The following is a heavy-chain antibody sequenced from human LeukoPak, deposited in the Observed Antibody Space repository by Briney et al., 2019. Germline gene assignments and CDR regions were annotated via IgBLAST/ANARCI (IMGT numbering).Heavy chain of an antibody. V-gene: IGHV4-39*07. J-gene: IGHJ4*02. CDR1: GGSISSSSYY. D-gene: IGHD2-2*01. CDR2: IYYSGST. CDR3: ARADCSSTSCYYDY. Sequence: SETLSLTCTVSGGSISSSSYYWGWIRQPPGKGLEWIGSIYYSGSTYYNPSLKSRVTISIDTSKNQFSLKLSSVTAADTAVYYCARADCSSTSCYYDYWGQGTLVTVSS.